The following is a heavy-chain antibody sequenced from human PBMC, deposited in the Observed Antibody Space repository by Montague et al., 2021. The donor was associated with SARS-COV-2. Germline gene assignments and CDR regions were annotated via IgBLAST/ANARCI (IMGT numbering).Heavy chain of an antibody. D-gene: IGHD5-18*01. J-gene: IGHJ6*03. Sequence: SETLSLTCTVSGGSVSSNYWNWIRKRPGQGLEWIGNRNYSGSTXXXPXXXXRGTISVDTSKNQFSLRLNSVTAADTAVYFCARHPPGYRYFYYLDVWGKGTTVTVSS. V-gene: IGHV4-59*02. CDR2: RNYSGST. CDR3: ARHPPGYRYFYYLDV. CDR1: GGSVSSNY.